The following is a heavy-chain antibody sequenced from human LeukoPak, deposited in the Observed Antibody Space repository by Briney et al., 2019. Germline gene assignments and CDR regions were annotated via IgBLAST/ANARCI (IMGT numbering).Heavy chain of an antibody. J-gene: IGHJ2*01. V-gene: IGHV4-4*07. Sequence: SETLSLTCTVSGGSISSYYWSWIRQPAGKGLEWIGRIYTSGSTNYNPSLKSRVTMSVDTSKNQFSLKLSSVTAADTAVYYCARVQGPWTVIANWYFDLWGRGTLATVSS. D-gene: IGHD4-17*01. CDR2: IYTSGST. CDR1: GGSISSYY. CDR3: ARVQGPWTVIANWYFDL.